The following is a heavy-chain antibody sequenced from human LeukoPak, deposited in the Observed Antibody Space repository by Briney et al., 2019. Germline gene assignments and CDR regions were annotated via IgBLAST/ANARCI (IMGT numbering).Heavy chain of an antibody. CDR1: GGTFSSYA. CDR2: IIPIFGTA. D-gene: IGHD5-18*01. Sequence: GASVKVSCKASGGTFSSYAISWVRQAPGQGLEWMGGIIPIFGTANYAQKFQGRVTITADESTSTAYMELSSLRSEDTAVYYCASARPVDTAMACDYWGQGTLVTVSS. CDR3: ASARPVDTAMACDY. J-gene: IGHJ4*02. V-gene: IGHV1-69*13.